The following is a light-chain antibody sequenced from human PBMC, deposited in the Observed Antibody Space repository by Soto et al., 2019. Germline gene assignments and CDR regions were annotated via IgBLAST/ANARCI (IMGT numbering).Light chain of an antibody. CDR2: DVS. CDR3: SSYTASSTYV. CDR1: SSDVGGYNY. Sequence: QSVLTQPASVSGSPGQPITISCTGTSSDVGGYNYVSWYQHHPGKAPKLMIFDVSNRPSGVSNRFSGSKSGNTASLTISCLQAEDEADYYCSSYTASSTYVFGTGTKVTVL. V-gene: IGLV2-14*03. J-gene: IGLJ1*01.